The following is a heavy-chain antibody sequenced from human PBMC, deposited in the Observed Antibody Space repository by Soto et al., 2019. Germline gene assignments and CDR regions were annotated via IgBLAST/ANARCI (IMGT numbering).Heavy chain of an antibody. J-gene: IGHJ4*02. CDR3: ANSDRSGWYGAY. Sequence: QLQLQESGPGLVKPSETLSLTCTVSGGSISSSSYYWGWIRQPPGKGLEWIGSIYYSGSTYYNPSLKSRVTIPVDTSKNQFSLKLSSVTAADTAVYYCANSDRSGWYGAYWGQGTLVTVSS. D-gene: IGHD6-19*01. CDR2: IYYSGST. V-gene: IGHV4-39*01. CDR1: GGSISSSSYY.